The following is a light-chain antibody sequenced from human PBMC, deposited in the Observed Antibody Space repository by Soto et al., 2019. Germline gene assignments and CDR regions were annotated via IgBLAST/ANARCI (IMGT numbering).Light chain of an antibody. Sequence: EIVLTQSPATLSLSPGERATLSCGASQSVSSGYLAWYQQKPGLAPRLLIYDASNRATGIPARFSGSGSGTDFTLTITSLEPEDFAVYYCQHRSNWLAFGGGTKVEIK. CDR2: DAS. J-gene: IGKJ4*01. V-gene: IGKV3D-20*02. CDR3: QHRSNWLA. CDR1: QSVSSGY.